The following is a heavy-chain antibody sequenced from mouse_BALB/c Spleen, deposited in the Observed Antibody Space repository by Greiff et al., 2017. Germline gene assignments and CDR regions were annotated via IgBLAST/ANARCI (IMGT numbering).Heavy chain of an antibody. J-gene: IGHJ3*01. CDR3: ARAGGYYGRFAY. CDR2: ISSGSSNN. D-gene: IGHD1-2*01. Sequence: EVKLMESGGGLVQPGGSRKLSCAASGFTFSSFGMHWVRQAPEKGLEWVADISSGSSNNYYADTVKGRFTISRDNPKNTLFLQMTSLRSEDTAMYYCARAGGYYGRFAYWGEGTLVTVSA. CDR1: GFTFSSFG. V-gene: IGHV5-17*02.